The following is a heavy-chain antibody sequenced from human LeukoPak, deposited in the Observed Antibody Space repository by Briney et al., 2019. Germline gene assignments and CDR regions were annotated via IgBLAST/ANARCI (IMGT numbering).Heavy chain of an antibody. CDR2: IRSSGVGT. V-gene: IGHV3-23*01. CDR1: GFTFSSYA. J-gene: IGHJ4*02. CDR3: AKDRGSSGWLY. D-gene: IGHD6-19*01. Sequence: GGSLRLSCAASGFTFSSYAMSWVRQAPGKGLEWVSAIRSSGVGTYYADSVKGRFTISRDNSKNTLYLQMSSLRAEDTAVYYCAKDRGSSGWLYWGQGTLVTVSS.